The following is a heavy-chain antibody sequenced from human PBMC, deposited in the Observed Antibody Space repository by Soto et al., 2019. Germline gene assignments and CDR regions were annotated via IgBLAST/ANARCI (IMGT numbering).Heavy chain of an antibody. V-gene: IGHV4-4*07. D-gene: IGHD3-22*01. CDR2: MYTSGST. Sequence: SETLSLTCTVSGGSISDYYWTWIRQPAGKGLEWIGRMYTSGSTNYNPSLKSRVTMSVDTSKNQFSLNLSSVTAADTAVYYCARISGFWLGSGNYLGMDVWGQGTPVTGS. CDR3: ARISGFWLGSGNYLGMDV. CDR1: GGSISDYY. J-gene: IGHJ6*02.